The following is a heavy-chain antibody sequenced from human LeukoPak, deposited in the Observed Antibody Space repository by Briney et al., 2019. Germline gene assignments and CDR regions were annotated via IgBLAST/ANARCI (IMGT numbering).Heavy chain of an antibody. J-gene: IGHJ6*03. V-gene: IGHV1-18*01. CDR2: ISAYNGNT. CDR3: ARAPYYDFWSGYYPRGGYYYYMDV. CDR1: GYLFLSYG. Sequence: ASVKVSCKASGYLFLSYGISWVRQAPGQGLEWMGWISAYNGNTNYAQKLQGRVTMTTDTSTSTAYMELRSLRSDDTAVYYCARAPYYDFWSGYYPRGGYYYYMDVWGKGTTVTVSS. D-gene: IGHD3-3*01.